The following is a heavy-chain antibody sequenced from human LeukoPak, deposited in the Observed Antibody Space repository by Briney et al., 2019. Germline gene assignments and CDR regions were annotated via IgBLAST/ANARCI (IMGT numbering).Heavy chain of an antibody. CDR3: ARQYSYGSRAFDY. D-gene: IGHD5-18*01. Sequence: GGSLRLSCAASGFTFSDYYMNWIRQAPGKGLEWVSYISSSGSTIYYADSVKGRFTISRDNAKHSLYLQMNSLRAEDTAVYYCARQYSYGSRAFDYWGQGTLVTVSS. CDR1: GFTFSDYY. V-gene: IGHV3-11*01. J-gene: IGHJ4*02. CDR2: ISSSGSTI.